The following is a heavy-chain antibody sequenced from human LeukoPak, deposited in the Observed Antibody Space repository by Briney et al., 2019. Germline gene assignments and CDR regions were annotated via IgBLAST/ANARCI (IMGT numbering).Heavy chain of an antibody. Sequence: ASVKDSCKASGYTFTSYDINWVRQATGQGLEWMGWMNPNSGNTGYAQKFQGRVTMTRNTSISTAYMELSSLRSEDTAVYYCARSPKTRITIFGVVRYNWFDPWGQGTLVTVSS. CDR2: MNPNSGNT. CDR1: GYTFTSYD. D-gene: IGHD3-3*01. CDR3: ARSPKTRITIFGVVRYNWFDP. V-gene: IGHV1-8*01. J-gene: IGHJ5*02.